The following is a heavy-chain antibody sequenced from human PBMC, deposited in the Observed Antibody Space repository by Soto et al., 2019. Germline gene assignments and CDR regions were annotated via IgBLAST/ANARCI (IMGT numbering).Heavy chain of an antibody. Sequence: PGESLKISCKGSGYSFTSYWIGWVRQMPGKGLEWMGIIYPGDSDTRYSPSFQGQVTISADKSISTAYLQWSSLKASDTAMYYCARQGCSSTSCFKLYYYYYYGMDVWGQGTTVTVSS. J-gene: IGHJ6*02. CDR1: GYSFTSYW. D-gene: IGHD2-2*01. CDR2: IYPGDSDT. V-gene: IGHV5-51*01. CDR3: ARQGCSSTSCFKLYYYYYYGMDV.